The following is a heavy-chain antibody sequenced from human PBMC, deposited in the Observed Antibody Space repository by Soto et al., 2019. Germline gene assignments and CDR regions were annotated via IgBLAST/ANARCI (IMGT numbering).Heavy chain of an antibody. D-gene: IGHD2-2*01. CDR2: IYYSGST. J-gene: IGHJ4*02. CDR3: ARGRSSTSPYPIGY. Sequence: SSETLSLTCTVSGGSISSGDYYWSWIRQPPGKGLEWIGYIYYSGSTYYNPSLKSRVTISVDTSKNQFSLKLSSVTAADTAVYYCARGRSSTSPYPIGYWGQGTLVTVSS. V-gene: IGHV4-30-4*01. CDR1: GGSISSGDYY.